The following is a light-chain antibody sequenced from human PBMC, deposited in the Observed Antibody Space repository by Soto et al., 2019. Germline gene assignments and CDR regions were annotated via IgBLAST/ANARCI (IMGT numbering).Light chain of an antibody. J-gene: IGLJ2*01. V-gene: IGLV1-40*01. CDR2: ADN. CDR3: QSYDSLSGPVV. Sequence: QPVLTQPPSVSGAPGQRVTISCTGSSSNIGAGYDVHWYQQLPGTAPKLLIYADNNRPSGVPERFSGSKSGTSASLAITGLQAEDEAQYYCQSYDSLSGPVVFGGGTKLTVL. CDR1: SSNIGAGYD.